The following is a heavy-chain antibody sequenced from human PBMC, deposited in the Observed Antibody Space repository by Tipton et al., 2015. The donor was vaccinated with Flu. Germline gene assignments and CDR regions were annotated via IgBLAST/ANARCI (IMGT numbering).Heavy chain of an antibody. CDR3: ARPGVAEYYFDY. Sequence: TLSLTCAVYGGSFRAYYWSWIRQPPGKGLEWIGEINHSGSTNYNPSLKSRVTISVDKSMNQFSLKLSSVTAADTAVYYCARPGVAEYYFDYWGQGTLVTVSS. J-gene: IGHJ4*02. CDR1: GGSFRAYY. CDR2: INHSGST. D-gene: IGHD1-14*01. V-gene: IGHV4-34*01.